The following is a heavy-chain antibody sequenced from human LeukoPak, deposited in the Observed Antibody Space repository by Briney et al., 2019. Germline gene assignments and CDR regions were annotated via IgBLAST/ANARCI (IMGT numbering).Heavy chain of an antibody. CDR2: INPNSGGT. CDR1: GYTLTGYY. CDR3: ARALADYDDSPVGFDY. J-gene: IGHJ4*02. Sequence: ASVKVSCKASGYTLTGYYMHWVRQAPGQGLEWMGWINPNSGGTNYAQKFQGRVTMTRDTSISTAYMELSRLRSDDTAVYYCARALADYDDSPVGFDYWGQGTLVTVSS. V-gene: IGHV1-2*02. D-gene: IGHD3-22*01.